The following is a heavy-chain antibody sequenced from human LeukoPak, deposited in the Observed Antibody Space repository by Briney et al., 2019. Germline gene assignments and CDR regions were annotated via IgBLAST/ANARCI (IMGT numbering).Heavy chain of an antibody. Sequence: GGSLRLSCAASGFTFSSYWMSWVRQAPGKGLEWVANIKQDGSEKYYVDPVKGRFTISRDNAKNSLYLQMNSLRAEDTAVYYCARDLGSYGDYVDYWGQGALVTVSS. CDR3: ARDLGSYGDYVDY. J-gene: IGHJ4*02. D-gene: IGHD4-17*01. CDR1: GFTFSSYW. CDR2: IKQDGSEK. V-gene: IGHV3-7*01.